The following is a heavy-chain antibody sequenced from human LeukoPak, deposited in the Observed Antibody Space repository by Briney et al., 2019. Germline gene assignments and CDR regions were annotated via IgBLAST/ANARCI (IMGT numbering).Heavy chain of an antibody. CDR2: MNPNSGNT. V-gene: IGHV1-8*01. Sequence: ASVKVSCKASGYTFTSYDINWVRQGTGQGLEWMGWMNPNSGNTGYAQKFQGRVTMTRNTPISTAYMELSSLRSEDTAVYYCASPTGYDFWSGYYNDYYYYGMDVWGQGTTVTVSS. CDR3: ASPTGYDFWSGYYNDYYYYGMDV. CDR1: GYTFTSYD. D-gene: IGHD3-3*01. J-gene: IGHJ6*02.